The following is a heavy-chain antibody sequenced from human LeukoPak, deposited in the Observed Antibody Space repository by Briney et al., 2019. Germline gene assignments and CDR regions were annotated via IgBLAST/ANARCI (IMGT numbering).Heavy chain of an antibody. J-gene: IGHJ4*02. Sequence: GGSLRLSCAVSGLTVTKKYMTWVRQAPGKGLEWVSLINGGGRTYYADSVKGRFTISRDNSKNTLYLQMNSLRAEDTAVYYCAKARTGWGQGTLVTVSS. V-gene: IGHV3-66*01. CDR3: AKARTG. CDR2: INGGGRT. CDR1: GLTVTKKY.